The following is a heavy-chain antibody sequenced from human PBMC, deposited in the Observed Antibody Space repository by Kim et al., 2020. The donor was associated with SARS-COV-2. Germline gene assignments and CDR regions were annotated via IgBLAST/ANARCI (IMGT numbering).Heavy chain of an antibody. Sequence: GGSLRLSCAASGFTFSSYGMHWVRQAPGKGLEWMAVIWYDGSKKYYADSVKGRFTISRDNSKNTLYLQMNSLRAEDTAVYYCAKDLWHSGCPGYWGQGTLVTVSS. D-gene: IGHD6-19*01. CDR1: GFTFSSYG. CDR2: IWYDGSKK. J-gene: IGHJ4*02. CDR3: AKDLWHSGCPGY. V-gene: IGHV3-33*06.